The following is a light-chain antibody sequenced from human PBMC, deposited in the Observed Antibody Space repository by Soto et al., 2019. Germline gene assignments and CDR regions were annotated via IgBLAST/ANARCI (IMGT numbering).Light chain of an antibody. CDR2: DVA. CDR3: SSYTSTFTLV. J-gene: IGLJ7*01. Sequence: QSALTQPASVSGSPGQSITISCTGTSSDVGAYNYVSWYQQHPGKAPKRMIYDVANRPSGVSNRFSGSKSGNTASLTISGLQAEDEADYYCSSYTSTFTLVFGGGTQLTVL. CDR1: SSDVGAYNY. V-gene: IGLV2-14*03.